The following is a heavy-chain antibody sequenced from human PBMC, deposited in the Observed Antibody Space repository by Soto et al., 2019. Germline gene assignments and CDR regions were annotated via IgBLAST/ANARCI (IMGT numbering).Heavy chain of an antibody. CDR1: GFTFSRYS. J-gene: IGHJ4*02. CDR2: ISSSSNSI. Sequence: EVQLVESGGGLVQPGGSLRLSCAASGFTFSRYSMNWVRQAPGKGLEWVSYISSSSNSIYYADSVKGRFTISRDNAKNSLHLQRNSLRAEDTAVNYCASPVECSTTSCIRGGQGTLVTVSS. D-gene: IGHD2-2*01. CDR3: ASPVECSTTSCIR. V-gene: IGHV3-48*01.